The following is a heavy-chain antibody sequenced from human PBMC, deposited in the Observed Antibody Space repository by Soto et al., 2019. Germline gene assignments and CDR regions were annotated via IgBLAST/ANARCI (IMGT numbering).Heavy chain of an antibody. Sequence: EVQLLESGGGLVQPGGSLRLSCAASGFTFSSYAMSWVRQAPGKGLEWVSAISGSGGSTYYADSVKGRFTISRDNSXNXXYLQMNSLRAEDTAVYYCAKDREKGWDSSGYYGDYWGQGTLVTVSS. V-gene: IGHV3-23*01. J-gene: IGHJ4*02. CDR1: GFTFSSYA. CDR2: ISGSGGST. D-gene: IGHD3-22*01. CDR3: AKDREKGWDSSGYYGDY.